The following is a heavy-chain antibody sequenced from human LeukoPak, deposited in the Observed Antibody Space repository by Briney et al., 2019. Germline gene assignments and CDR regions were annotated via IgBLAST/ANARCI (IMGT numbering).Heavy chain of an antibody. D-gene: IGHD3-9*01. Sequence: PGGSLRLSCAASGLRFSNCAMNWVRQAPGKAPEWVSGINHSGDYTYYEDSVKGRFTISRDNSKNTLYLQMNSLRAEDTALYYGAKAVGQGPTGYYGMDVWGQGTTVTVSS. CDR2: INHSGDYT. CDR3: AKAVGQGPTGYYGMDV. V-gene: IGHV3-23*01. J-gene: IGHJ6*02. CDR1: GLRFSNCA.